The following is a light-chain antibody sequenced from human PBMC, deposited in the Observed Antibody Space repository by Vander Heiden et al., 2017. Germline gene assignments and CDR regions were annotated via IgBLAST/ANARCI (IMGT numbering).Light chain of an antibody. V-gene: IGLV7-46*01. J-gene: IGLJ3*02. CDR1: TGAVTSGHS. Sequence: QAVVTQEPSLTVSPGGTVTLTCDSSTGAVTSGHSPSWFQQKPGQAPMVRMYDTTNKHSWTPARVSGSLLGGTAALTLSGVQSEDESYYYSLHSYNGARVFGGGTKLTVL. CDR3: LHSYNGARV. CDR2: DTT.